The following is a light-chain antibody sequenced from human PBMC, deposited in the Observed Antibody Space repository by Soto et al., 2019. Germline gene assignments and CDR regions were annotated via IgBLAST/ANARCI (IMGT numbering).Light chain of an antibody. CDR3: QQYNKWPLT. CDR2: GAS. CDR1: QSISNN. J-gene: IGKJ4*01. Sequence: EIVRTQSPATLSVSPGERATLSCRASQSISNNLAWYQQKRGQAPRLLIYGASTRATGIPARFSGSGSGTEFTLTISSLQSEDYAVYHCQQYNKWPLTIGGGTKVEIK. V-gene: IGKV3D-15*01.